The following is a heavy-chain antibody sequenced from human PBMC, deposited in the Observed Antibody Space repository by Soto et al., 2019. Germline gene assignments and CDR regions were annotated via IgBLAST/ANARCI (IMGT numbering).Heavy chain of an antibody. CDR1: GGTFSSYA. CDR2: IIPIFGTA. CDR3: PEPGRAIYYTVMNF. J-gene: IGHJ6*02. Sequence: QVQLVQSGAEVKKPGSSVKVSCKASGGTFSSYAISWVRQAPGQGLEWMGGIIPIFGTANYAQKFQGRVTITADESTSTAYRELSSLSLKDTPVYYCPEPGRAIYYTVMNFWAKGPRSPSP. V-gene: IGHV1-69*12.